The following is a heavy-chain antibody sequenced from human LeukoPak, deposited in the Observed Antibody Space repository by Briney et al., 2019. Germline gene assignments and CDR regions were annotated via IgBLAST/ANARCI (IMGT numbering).Heavy chain of an antibody. V-gene: IGHV3-7*01. CDR2: IKQDGSEK. J-gene: IGHJ6*02. CDR1: GFTFSSYT. Sequence: GGSLRLSCTASGFTFSSYTMSWVRQAPGKGLEWVANIKQDGSEKYYVDSVKGRFTISRDNAKNSLYLQMNSLRAEDTAVYYCARDLKGYSYGYFGFYYYGMDVWGQGTTVTVSS. D-gene: IGHD5-18*01. CDR3: ARDLKGYSYGYFGFYYYGMDV.